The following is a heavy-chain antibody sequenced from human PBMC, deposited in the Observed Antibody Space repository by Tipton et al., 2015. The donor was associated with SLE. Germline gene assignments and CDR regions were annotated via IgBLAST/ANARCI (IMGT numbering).Heavy chain of an antibody. Sequence: QLVQSGAEVKKPGASVKVSCKASGYTFTSYGISWVRQAPGQGLEWMGWISAYNGNTNYAQKLQGRVTMTTDTSTSTAYMELRSLRSDDTAVYYCARDGDNLYSSGQGGYYYYMDVWGKGTTVTVSS. CDR2: ISAYNGNT. D-gene: IGHD6-19*01. J-gene: IGHJ6*03. V-gene: IGHV1-18*04. CDR1: GYTFTSYG. CDR3: ARDGDNLYSSGQGGYYYYMDV.